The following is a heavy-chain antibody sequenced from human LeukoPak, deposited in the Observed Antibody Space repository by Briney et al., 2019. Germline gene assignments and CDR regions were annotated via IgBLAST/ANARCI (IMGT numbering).Heavy chain of an antibody. CDR2: IYYSGST. V-gene: IGHV4-39*07. D-gene: IGHD3-22*01. Sequence: PSETLSLTCIVSGGSISSSSYYWDWIRQPPGKGLEWIGNIYYSGSTYYNPSLKSRVTISVDTSKNQFSLKLSSVTAADTAVYYCACLTTADAFDIWGQGTMVTVSS. CDR3: ACLTTADAFDI. CDR1: GGSISSSSYY. J-gene: IGHJ3*02.